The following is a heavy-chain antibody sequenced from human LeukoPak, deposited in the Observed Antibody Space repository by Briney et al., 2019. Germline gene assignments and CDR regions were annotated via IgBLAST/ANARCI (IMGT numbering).Heavy chain of an antibody. J-gene: IGHJ4*02. Sequence: GGSPRLSCAASGFTFSSYAMHWVRQAPGKGLEWMALISYDGSNKYYADSVKGRLTISRDNSKNTLYLQMNSLRAEDTAVYYCARDFTMVRGVILDYWGQGTLVTVSS. V-gene: IGHV3-30*04. CDR2: ISYDGSNK. D-gene: IGHD3-10*01. CDR3: ARDFTMVRGVILDY. CDR1: GFTFSSYA.